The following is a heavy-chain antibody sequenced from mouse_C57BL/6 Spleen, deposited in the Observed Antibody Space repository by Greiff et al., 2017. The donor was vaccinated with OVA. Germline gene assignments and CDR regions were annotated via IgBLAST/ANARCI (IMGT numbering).Heavy chain of an antibody. V-gene: IGHV5-6*01. CDR1: GFTFSSYG. CDR3: ARHRGGYGSSYNFDY. Sequence: EVQLMESGGDLVKPGGSLKLSCAASGFTFSSYGMSWVRQTPDKRLEWVATISSGGSYTYYPDSVKGRFTISRDNAKNTLYLQMSSLKSEDTAMYYCARHRGGYGSSYNFDYWGQGTTLTVSS. J-gene: IGHJ2*01. D-gene: IGHD1-1*01. CDR2: ISSGGSYT.